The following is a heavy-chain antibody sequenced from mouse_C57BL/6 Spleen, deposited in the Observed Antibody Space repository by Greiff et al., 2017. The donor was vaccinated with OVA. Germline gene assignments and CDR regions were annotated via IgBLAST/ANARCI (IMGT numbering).Heavy chain of an antibody. CDR1: GYAFSSSW. V-gene: IGHV1-82*01. CDR2: IYPGDGDT. J-gene: IGHJ2*01. CDR3: ARSLGYYGSSDY. Sequence: QVQLQQSGPELVKPGASVKISCKASGYAFSSSWMNWVKQRPGKGLEWIGRIYPGDGDTNYNGKFKGKATLTADKSSSTAYMQLSSLTSEDSAVYFCARSLGYYGSSDYWGQGTTLTVSP. D-gene: IGHD1-1*01.